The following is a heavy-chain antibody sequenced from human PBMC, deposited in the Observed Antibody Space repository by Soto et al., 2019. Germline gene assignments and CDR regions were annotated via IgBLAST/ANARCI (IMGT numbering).Heavy chain of an antibody. D-gene: IGHD3-3*01. Sequence: GASVKVSCKASGGTFSSYAISWVRQAPGQGLEWMGGIIPIFGTANYAQKFKGRVTITADESTSTAYMELSSLRSEDTAVYYCARASYDFWSGYYYYYGMDVWGQGTTVTVSS. CDR3: ARASYDFWSGYYYYYGMDV. J-gene: IGHJ6*02. CDR1: GGTFSSYA. CDR2: IIPIFGTA. V-gene: IGHV1-69*13.